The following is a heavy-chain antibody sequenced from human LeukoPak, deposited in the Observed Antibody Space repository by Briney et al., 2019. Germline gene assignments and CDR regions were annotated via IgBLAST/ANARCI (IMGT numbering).Heavy chain of an antibody. CDR3: AKTTVGYSSGRYPGWPADC. V-gene: IGHV3-23*01. D-gene: IGHD6-19*01. J-gene: IGHJ4*02. CDR1: GFTFASCA. CDR2: IGGSGVNT. Sequence: PGGSLRLSCTASGFTFASCAMSWVRQAPGKGLEWVSTIGGSGVNTYYADSVKGRFTISRDNSKNTVYLQMNSLTADDTAIYYCAKTTVGYSSGRYPGWPADCWGQGTLVTVSS.